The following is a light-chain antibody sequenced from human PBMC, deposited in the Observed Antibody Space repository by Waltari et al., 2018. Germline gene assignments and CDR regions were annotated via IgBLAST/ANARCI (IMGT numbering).Light chain of an antibody. Sequence: IVLTQSPRTLSLSPGDRPPLSCRARQSVSRSLAWYQQKPGQSPKLLIYGASTRASGVPDRFSGSGSGTDFRLTISSLEPEDFGIYYCQHYVHVPSTFGQGTKVEIK. CDR2: GAS. J-gene: IGKJ1*01. CDR3: QHYVHVPST. V-gene: IGKV3-20*01. CDR1: QSVSRS.